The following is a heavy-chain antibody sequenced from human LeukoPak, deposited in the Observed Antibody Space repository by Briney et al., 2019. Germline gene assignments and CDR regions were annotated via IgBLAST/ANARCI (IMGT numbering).Heavy chain of an antibody. CDR2: IYHSGST. CDR3: ARHHSGLYKFDY. D-gene: IGHD6-19*01. J-gene: IGHJ4*02. CDR1: GGSISSTNW. V-gene: IGHV4-4*02. Sequence: SETLSLTCAVSGGSISSTNWWSWVRQPPGKGLEWFGEIYHSGSTYYNPSLKSRVTISVDTSKNQFSLKLSSVTAADTAVYYCARHHSGLYKFDYWGQGTLVTVSS.